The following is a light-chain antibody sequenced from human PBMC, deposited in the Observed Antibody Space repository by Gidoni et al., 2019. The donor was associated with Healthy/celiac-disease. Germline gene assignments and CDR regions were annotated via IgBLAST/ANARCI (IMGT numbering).Light chain of an antibody. J-gene: IGKJ1*01. Sequence: EIVMTQSPATLSVSQGERATLSCRASQSVSSNLAWYQQKPGQAPRLIIYGAYTRATGIPARFSGSGSGTEFTLTISSLESEDFAVYYCQQYNNWWTFGRGTKVEIK. CDR1: QSVSSN. V-gene: IGKV3-15*01. CDR3: QQYNNWWT. CDR2: GAY.